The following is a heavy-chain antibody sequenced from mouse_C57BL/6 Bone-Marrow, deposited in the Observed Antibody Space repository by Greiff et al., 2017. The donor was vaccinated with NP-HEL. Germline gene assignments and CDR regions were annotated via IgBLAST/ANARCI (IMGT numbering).Heavy chain of an antibody. Sequence: VQLQESGPGLVQPSPSLSITCTVSGFSLTSYGVHWVRQSPGKGLEWLGVIWRGGSTAYNAAFMSRLSITKDNSKSQVFFKMNSLQADDTAIYYGAKNWGAWFAYGGQGTLVTVSA. V-gene: IGHV2-5*01. CDR2: IWRGGST. CDR3: AKNWGAWFAY. J-gene: IGHJ3*01. CDR1: GFSLTSYG.